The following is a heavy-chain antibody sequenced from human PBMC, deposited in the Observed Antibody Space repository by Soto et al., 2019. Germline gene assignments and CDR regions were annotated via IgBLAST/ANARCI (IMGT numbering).Heavy chain of an antibody. CDR2: IYRDGST. V-gene: IGHV4-39*02. D-gene: IGHD2-15*01. CDR1: GGSITSNFFY. J-gene: IGHJ4*02. CDR3: GKVLIGATGHTDFDS. Sequence: SETLSLTCTVSGGSITSNFFYWGWIRRPPGKGLEWIGSIYRDGSTYYSPSLKGRVTISLDTSNNRFSLKLSSVTAADTAVYFCGKVLIGATGHTDFDSWGQGTQVTVS.